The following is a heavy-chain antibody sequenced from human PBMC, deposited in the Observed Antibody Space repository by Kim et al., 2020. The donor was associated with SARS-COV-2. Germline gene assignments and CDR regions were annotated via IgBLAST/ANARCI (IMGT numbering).Heavy chain of an antibody. CDR3: ARDDRDVLDESSSWYYYYGMDV. Sequence: GGSLRLSCAASGFTFSSYSMNWVRQAPGKGLEWVSSISSSSSYIYYADSVKGRFTISRDNAKNSLYLQMNSLRAEDTAVYYCARDDRDVLDESSSWYYYYGMDVWGQGTTVTVSS. J-gene: IGHJ6*02. CDR1: GFTFSSYS. V-gene: IGHV3-21*01. CDR2: ISSSSSYI. D-gene: IGHD6-13*01.